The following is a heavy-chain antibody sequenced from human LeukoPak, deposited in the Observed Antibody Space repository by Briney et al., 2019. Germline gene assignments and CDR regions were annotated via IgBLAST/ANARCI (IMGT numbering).Heavy chain of an antibody. CDR2: IGWNSGGI. J-gene: IGHJ4*02. CDR3: VKVTAAGFVDH. V-gene: IGHV3-9*01. Sequence: LSLTCTVSGGSISSYYWSWVRQAPGKGLEWVSGIGWNSGGIVYADSVKGRFTISRDNAKNSLYLQMNSLGAEDTALYYCVKVTAAGFVDHWGQGTLVTVSS. D-gene: IGHD6-13*01. CDR1: GGSISSYY.